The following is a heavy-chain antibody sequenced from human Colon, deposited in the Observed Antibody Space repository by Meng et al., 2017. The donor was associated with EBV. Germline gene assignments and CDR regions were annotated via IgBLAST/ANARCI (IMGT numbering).Heavy chain of an antibody. CDR2: IHHSGSA. Sequence: QGAREGSGTGLVEPSQTLSLTCTVSGGSMSSGNYYWSWIRQPPGKGLEWSGYIHHSGSAYYNPSLKSRVSISVDTSKNQFSLNLNSMTAADTAVYYCASFDHIPRRNYFDYWGQGTLVTVSS. D-gene: IGHD2-21*01. CDR3: ASFDHIPRRNYFDY. J-gene: IGHJ4*02. V-gene: IGHV4-30-4*01. CDR1: GGSMSSGNYY.